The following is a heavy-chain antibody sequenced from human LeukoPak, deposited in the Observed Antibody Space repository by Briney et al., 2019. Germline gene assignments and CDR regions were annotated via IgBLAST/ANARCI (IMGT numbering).Heavy chain of an antibody. Sequence: PGGSLRLSCAASGFTFNNYAMHWVRQAPGKGLEWVAVISYDGNNKYYADSLKGRFTISRENSKNTLYLQMNSLRAEDTAVYYCACPIATVNTFDPWGQGPWSPSPQ. V-gene: IGHV3-30-3*01. CDR2: ISYDGNNK. J-gene: IGHJ5*02. D-gene: IGHD2-21*01. CDR3: ACPIATVNTFDP. CDR1: GFTFNNYA.